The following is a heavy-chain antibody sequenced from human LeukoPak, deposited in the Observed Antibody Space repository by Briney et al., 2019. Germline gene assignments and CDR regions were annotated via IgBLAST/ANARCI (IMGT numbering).Heavy chain of an antibody. J-gene: IGHJ4*02. CDR2: ISSYSSYI. V-gene: IGHV3-21*01. CDR3: ARDRSNGDYAFDY. D-gene: IGHD4-17*01. Sequence: GGSLRLSCAASEFTFSGYDMNWVRQAPGKGLEWVSSISSYSSYIYYADSVKGRFTISRDNAKNSLYLQMNSLRAEDTAVYYCARDRSNGDYAFDYWGQGALVTVSS. CDR1: EFTFSGYD.